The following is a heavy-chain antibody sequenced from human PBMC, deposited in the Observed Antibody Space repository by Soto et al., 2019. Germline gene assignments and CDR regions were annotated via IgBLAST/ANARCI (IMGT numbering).Heavy chain of an antibody. Sequence: GPRRHYCPASRLSFCRCAMNWVRQAPGKGLEWVSTINKSGGSTYYADSVKGRFTISRDNSKNMLFLQINGLRAEDTAVYYCETDAPTPGTTLDSRGLGTL. J-gene: IGHJ4*02. CDR3: ETDAPTPGTTLDS. CDR1: RLSFCRCA. D-gene: IGHD1-1*01. V-gene: IGHV3-23*01. CDR2: INKSGGST.